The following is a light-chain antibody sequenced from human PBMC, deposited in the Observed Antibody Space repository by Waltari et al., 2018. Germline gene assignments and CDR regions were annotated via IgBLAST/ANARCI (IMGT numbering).Light chain of an antibody. Sequence: QLVLTQSPSASASLGTSVKLTCPLSSGHSSYSIAWHPQQPEKGPRYLMKVNNDDSHTKGDGIPDRFSGSSSGAERYLTISSLQSEDEADYYCQTWVTGIGWVFGGGTKLTVL. CDR1: SGHSSYS. J-gene: IGLJ3*02. CDR2: VNNDDSH. CDR3: QTWVTGIGWV. V-gene: IGLV4-69*01.